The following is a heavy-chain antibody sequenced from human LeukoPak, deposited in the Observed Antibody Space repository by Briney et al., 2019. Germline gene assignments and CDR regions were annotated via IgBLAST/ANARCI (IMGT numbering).Heavy chain of an antibody. CDR1: GFTFSNTW. CDR2: IQSKTDGGTT. CDR3: ATLTVRGVINI. J-gene: IGHJ4*02. V-gene: IGHV3-15*01. Sequence: GGSLRLSRAASGFTFSNTWMNWVRQAPGKGLEWVGRIQSKTDGGTTEYAAPVKGRFTISRDDSKTTLYLQMSSLKTEDTAVYYCATLTVRGVINIWGQGTLVTVSS. D-gene: IGHD3-10*01.